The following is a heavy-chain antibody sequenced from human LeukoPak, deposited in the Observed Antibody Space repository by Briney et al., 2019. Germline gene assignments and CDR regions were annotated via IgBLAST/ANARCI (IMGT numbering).Heavy chain of an antibody. Sequence: GGSLRLSCVASGFTFNMYWMTWVRQAPGKGLEWVATIKKDGSEEKYADSVKGRFTVSRDNSKNTLYLQMNSLRAEDTAVYYCARNYDSSGYRFDYWGQGTLVTVSS. CDR3: ARNYDSSGYRFDY. V-gene: IGHV3-7*01. CDR1: GFTFNMYW. CDR2: IKKDGSEE. J-gene: IGHJ4*02. D-gene: IGHD3-22*01.